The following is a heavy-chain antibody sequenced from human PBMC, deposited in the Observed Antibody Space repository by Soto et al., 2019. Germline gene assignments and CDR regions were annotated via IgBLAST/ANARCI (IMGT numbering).Heavy chain of an antibody. J-gene: IGHJ4*02. CDR3: ARDLSRGYYYDY. Sequence: QVQLVQSGAEVKKPGSSVKVSCKASGGTFSSYTISWVRQAPGQGLEWMGRIIPILGIANYAQKFQGRVTITADKSTSTAYMEMSSLRSEDTAVYYCARDLSRGYYYDYWGQGKLVTVSS. CDR2: IIPILGIA. D-gene: IGHD3-22*01. CDR1: GGTFSSYT. V-gene: IGHV1-69*08.